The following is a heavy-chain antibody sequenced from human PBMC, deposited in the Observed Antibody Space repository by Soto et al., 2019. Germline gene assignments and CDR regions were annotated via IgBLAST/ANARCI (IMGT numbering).Heavy chain of an antibody. Sequence: ASVKVSCKASGGTFSSYAISWVRQAPGQGLEWMGGIIPIFGTANYAQKFQGRVTITADESTSTAYMELSSLRSEDTAVYYCARSSGSGSYSDYGMDVWGQGTTVTVSS. D-gene: IGHD3-10*01. CDR1: GGTFSSYA. CDR3: ARSSGSGSYSDYGMDV. V-gene: IGHV1-69*13. J-gene: IGHJ6*02. CDR2: IIPIFGTA.